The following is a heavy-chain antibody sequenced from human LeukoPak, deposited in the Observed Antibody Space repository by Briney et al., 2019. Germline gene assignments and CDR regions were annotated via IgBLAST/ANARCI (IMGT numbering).Heavy chain of an antibody. CDR2: IIPIFGTA. CDR3: ASDGSVSVGDYVY. J-gene: IGHJ4*02. Sequence: SVKLSCELSGGTLCSYVICSGRQAPGQGLEWMGGIIPIFGTANYAQKFQGRVTITADESTSTAYMELSSLRSEDTAVYYFASDGSVSVGDYVYWGQGTLVTVSS. CDR1: GGTLCSYV. D-gene: IGHD3-16*01. V-gene: IGHV1-69*13.